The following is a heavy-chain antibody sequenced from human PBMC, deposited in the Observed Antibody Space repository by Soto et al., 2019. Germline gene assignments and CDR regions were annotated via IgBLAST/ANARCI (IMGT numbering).Heavy chain of an antibody. CDR2: ISYDGRNQ. CDR3: ARGVDYSNYYFDY. D-gene: IGHD4-4*01. J-gene: IGHJ4*02. Sequence: GGSLRLSCAASGFTFSGYPMHWVRQPPGKGLEWVAFISYDGRNQKYSESVKGRFTISRDNSKNTLYLQMNSLRAEDTAVYYCARGVDYSNYYFDYWGQGTLVTVSS. CDR1: GFTFSGYP. V-gene: IGHV3-30*04.